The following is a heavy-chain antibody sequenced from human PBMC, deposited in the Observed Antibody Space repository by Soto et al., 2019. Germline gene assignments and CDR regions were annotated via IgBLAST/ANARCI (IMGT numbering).Heavy chain of an antibody. D-gene: IGHD5-12*01. CDR1: GFTFSSYA. J-gene: IGHJ6*02. CDR3: AKASGWLRLPGPYDVMDV. CDR2: ISGSGGST. V-gene: IGHV3-23*01. Sequence: PGGSLRLSCAASGFTFSSYAMSWVRQAPGKGLEWVSAISGSGGSTYYADSVKGRFTISRDNSKNTLYLQMNSLRAEDTAVYYCAKASGWLRLPGPYDVMDVWGQGTTVTGSS.